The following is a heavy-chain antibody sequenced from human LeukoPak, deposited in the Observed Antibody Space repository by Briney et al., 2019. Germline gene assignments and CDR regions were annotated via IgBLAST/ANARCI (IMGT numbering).Heavy chain of an antibody. V-gene: IGHV1-2*02. CDR3: ASLNLPDSSGYYDD. CDR1: GYTFTGHY. Sequence: ASVKVSCKASGYTFTGHYMHWVRQAPGQGLEWMEWINPNSGGTNYAQKFQGRVTMTRDTSITTAHMELSRLRSDDTAVYYCASLNLPDSSGYYDDWGQGTLVTVSS. J-gene: IGHJ4*02. D-gene: IGHD3-22*01. CDR2: INPNSGGT.